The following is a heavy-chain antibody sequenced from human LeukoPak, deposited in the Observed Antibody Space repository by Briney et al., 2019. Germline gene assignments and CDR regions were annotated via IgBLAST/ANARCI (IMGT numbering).Heavy chain of an antibody. D-gene: IGHD2-15*01. V-gene: IGHV4-39*07. Sequence: SETLSLTCTVSGGSISSSSYYWGWIRQPPGKGLEWIGSIYYSGSTYYNPSLKSRVTISVDTSKNQFSLKLSSVTAADTAVYYCARAVERWWLQKNWFDPWGQGTLVTVSS. CDR2: IYYSGST. J-gene: IGHJ5*02. CDR1: GGSISSSSYY. CDR3: ARAVERWWLQKNWFDP.